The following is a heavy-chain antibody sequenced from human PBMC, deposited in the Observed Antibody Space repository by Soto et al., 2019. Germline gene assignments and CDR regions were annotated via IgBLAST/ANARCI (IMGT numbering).Heavy chain of an antibody. CDR3: AMVDVYVTPSPQDV. CDR1: GYSFTRYG. J-gene: IGHJ6*02. Sequence: ASVKVSCKASGYSFTRYGIAWSRQAPGQGLEWMGWINTYNGNTNYAQNLQGRVTLTTDTSTSTAYMELTSLRSNDTAIYYCAMVDVYVTPSPQDVWGQGTTVTVSS. CDR2: INTYNGNT. V-gene: IGHV1-18*01. D-gene: IGHD3-16*01.